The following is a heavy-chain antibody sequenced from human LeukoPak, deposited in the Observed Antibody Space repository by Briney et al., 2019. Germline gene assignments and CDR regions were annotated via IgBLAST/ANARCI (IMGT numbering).Heavy chain of an antibody. Sequence: GGSLRLSCAASGFTFSSYWMSWVRQAPGKGLEWVANIKQDGSEKYYVDSVKGRFTISRDNAKNSLYLQMNSLRVEDTAVSYCAREANLGYCSGGSCYPDYWGQGTLVTVSS. J-gene: IGHJ4*02. CDR3: AREANLGYCSGGSCYPDY. V-gene: IGHV3-7*01. CDR2: IKQDGSEK. CDR1: GFTFSSYW. D-gene: IGHD2-15*01.